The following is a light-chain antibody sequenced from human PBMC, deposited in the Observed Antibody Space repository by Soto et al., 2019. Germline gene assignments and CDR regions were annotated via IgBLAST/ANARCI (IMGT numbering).Light chain of an antibody. CDR1: QSISYW. V-gene: IGKV1-5*03. J-gene: IGKJ1*01. CDR3: QQYRTYRT. Sequence: DIQMPQSPSTLSASVGDRVTITCRASQSISYWLAWYQQKPGKAPKLLIYKASTLQTGVPSRFSGSGSGTEFTLTISGLQPDDFATYYCQQYRTYRTFGQGTKVDIK. CDR2: KAS.